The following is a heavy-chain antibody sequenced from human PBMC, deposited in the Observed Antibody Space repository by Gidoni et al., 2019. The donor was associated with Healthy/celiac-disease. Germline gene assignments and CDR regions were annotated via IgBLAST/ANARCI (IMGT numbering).Heavy chain of an antibody. CDR2: ISSSSSYI. Sequence: EVQLVESGGGLVKPGGSLRLSCAASGFTFSSYSMNWVRQAPGTGLEWVSSISSSSSYIYYADSVKGRFTISRDNAKNSLYLQMNSLRAEDTAVYYCARALASVLNCTNGVCSFGFYYYYGMDVWGQGTTVTVSS. CDR1: GFTFSSYS. J-gene: IGHJ6*02. V-gene: IGHV3-21*01. D-gene: IGHD2-8*01. CDR3: ARALASVLNCTNGVCSFGFYYYYGMDV.